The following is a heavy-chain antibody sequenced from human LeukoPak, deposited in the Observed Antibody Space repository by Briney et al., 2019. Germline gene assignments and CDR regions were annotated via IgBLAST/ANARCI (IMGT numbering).Heavy chain of an antibody. CDR3: ARYGVKSSTSCYTERCYYYMDV. Sequence: PSETLSLTCTVSGGSISSYYWSWIRQPAGKGLEWIGRIYTSGSTNYNPSLKSRVTMSVDTSKNQFSLKLSSVTAADTAVYYCARYGVKSSTSCYTERCYYYMDVWGKGTTVTVSS. D-gene: IGHD2-2*02. V-gene: IGHV4-4*07. CDR1: GGSISSYY. J-gene: IGHJ6*03. CDR2: IYTSGST.